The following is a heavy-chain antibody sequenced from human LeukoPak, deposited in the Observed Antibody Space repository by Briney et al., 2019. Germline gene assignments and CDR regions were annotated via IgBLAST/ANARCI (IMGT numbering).Heavy chain of an antibody. J-gene: IGHJ4*02. V-gene: IGHV3-23*01. CDR3: AKETEWGSSWYSLNSYFDY. CDR1: GFTFSSYG. D-gene: IGHD6-13*01. Sequence: PGGSLRLSCAASGFTFSSYGMSWVRQAPGKGLEWVSAISGSGGSTYYADSVKGRFTISRDNSENTLYLQMNSLRAEDTAVYYCAKETEWGSSWYSLNSYFDYWGQGTLVTVSS. CDR2: ISGSGGST.